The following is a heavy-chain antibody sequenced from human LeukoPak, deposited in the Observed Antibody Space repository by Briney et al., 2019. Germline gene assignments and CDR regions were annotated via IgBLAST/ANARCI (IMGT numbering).Heavy chain of an antibody. V-gene: IGHV3-74*01. CDR2: INSDGITT. J-gene: IGHJ6*03. D-gene: IGHD1-14*01. Sequence: PGVYLRLSCAASGFTFSSYWMHWVRQAPGKGLVWVSRINSDGITTSYADSVKGRFTISRDNAKNSLYLQMNSLRAEDTAVYYCARSPAGANYYLDVWGKGTTVTISS. CDR3: ARSPAGANYYLDV. CDR1: GFTFSSYW.